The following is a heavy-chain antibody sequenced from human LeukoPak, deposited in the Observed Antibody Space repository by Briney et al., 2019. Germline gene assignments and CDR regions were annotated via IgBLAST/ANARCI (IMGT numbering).Heavy chain of an antibody. V-gene: IGHV3-48*01. CDR2: ISSSSSTI. CDR3: ARLSGYSLDY. CDR1: GFTFSSYE. Sequence: GGSLRLSCAASGFTFSSYEMNWVRQAPGKGLEWVSYISSSSSTIHYAESVKGRFTISRDNAKNSVYLQMNSLRAEDTAVYFCARLSGYSLDYWGQGTLVTVSS. D-gene: IGHD4-23*01. J-gene: IGHJ4*02.